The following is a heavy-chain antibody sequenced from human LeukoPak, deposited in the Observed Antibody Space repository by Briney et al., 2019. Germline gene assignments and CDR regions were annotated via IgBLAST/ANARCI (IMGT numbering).Heavy chain of an antibody. CDR2: IWYDGKHQ. CDR3: AKGPTQVLRFLRDGKTYYMDV. V-gene: IGHV3-33*06. CDR1: GFTFSNYG. D-gene: IGHD3-3*01. J-gene: IGHJ6*03. Sequence: GSLRLSCAASGFTFSNYGMHWVRQAPGRGLGCVAVIWYDGKHQYYADSVEGRFNISRDNPKNMLYLQMNSLRVEDTAVYYCAKGPTQVLRFLRDGKTYYMDVWGKGTSVLVSS.